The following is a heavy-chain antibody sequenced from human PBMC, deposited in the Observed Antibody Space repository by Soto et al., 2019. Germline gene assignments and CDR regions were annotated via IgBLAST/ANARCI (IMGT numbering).Heavy chain of an antibody. CDR1: GGSFSGYY. D-gene: IGHD3-10*01. CDR2: INHSGST. J-gene: IGHJ5*02. Sequence: SETLSLTCAVYGGSFSGYYWSWIRQPPGKGLEWIGEINHSGSTNYNPSLKSRVTISVDTSKNQFSLKLSSVTAADTAVYYCARGGVTMVRGVLNWFDPWGQGTLVTVSS. CDR3: ARGGVTMVRGVLNWFDP. V-gene: IGHV4-34*01.